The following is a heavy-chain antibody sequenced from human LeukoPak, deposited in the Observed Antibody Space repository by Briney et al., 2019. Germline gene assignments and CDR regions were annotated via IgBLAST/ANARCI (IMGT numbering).Heavy chain of an antibody. Sequence: PSETLSLTCAVYGGSFSGYSWSGIRQPPGKGRKGIGEINHSGSTNYNPSLKSRVTISVDTSKNQFSLKLSSVTAADTAVYYCARGLLYSSSGYYFDYWGQGTLVTVSS. CDR2: INHSGST. J-gene: IGHJ4*02. D-gene: IGHD6-6*01. CDR3: ARGLLYSSSGYYFDY. CDR1: GGSFSGYS. V-gene: IGHV4-34*01.